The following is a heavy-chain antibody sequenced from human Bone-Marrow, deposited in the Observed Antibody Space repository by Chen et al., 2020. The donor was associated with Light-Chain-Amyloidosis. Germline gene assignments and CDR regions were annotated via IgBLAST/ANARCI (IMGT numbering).Heavy chain of an antibody. Sequence: QVQLQESVPGLVKPSQTLSLTCTVSGGSINSASYYWGWIRQHPGKGLEWIGYMYYRWSTYYNPSLGSRVTISLDTSQNQFSLRLNSVTAADTAVYYCARATVVTSAIGFFDSWGQGTLVTVSS. CDR2: MYYRWST. CDR3: ARATVVTSAIGFFDS. CDR1: GGSINSASYY. D-gene: IGHD2-2*02. J-gene: IGHJ4*02. V-gene: IGHV4-31*03.